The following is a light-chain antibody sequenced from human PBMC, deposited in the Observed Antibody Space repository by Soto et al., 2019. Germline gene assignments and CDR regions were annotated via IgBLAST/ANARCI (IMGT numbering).Light chain of an antibody. CDR2: EVS. CDR1: SSDVGGYNY. V-gene: IGLV2-14*01. Sequence: QSALTQPASVSGSPGQSITISCTGTSSDVGGYNYVSWHQQHPGKAPKVLIYEVSNRPSGVANRFSGSKSGNTASLTISGLQAEDEADYYCSSYTSSSTLPYVFGTGTKLTVL. CDR3: SSYTSSSTLPYV. J-gene: IGLJ1*01.